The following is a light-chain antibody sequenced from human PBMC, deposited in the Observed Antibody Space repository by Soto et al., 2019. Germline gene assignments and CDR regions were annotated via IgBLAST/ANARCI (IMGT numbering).Light chain of an antibody. CDR1: KLGHKY. Sequence: YELTQPPSVSVSPGQTASITCSGDKLGHKYACWYQQKPGQSPVLVIYQDNKRPSGIPERFSGSNSGNTATLTISGTQAMDEADYYCQAWDSSTGVFGTGTKLTVL. CDR2: QDN. CDR3: QAWDSSTGV. J-gene: IGLJ1*01. V-gene: IGLV3-1*01.